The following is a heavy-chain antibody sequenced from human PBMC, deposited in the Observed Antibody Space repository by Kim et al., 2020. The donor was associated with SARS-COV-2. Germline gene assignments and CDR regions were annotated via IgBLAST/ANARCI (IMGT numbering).Heavy chain of an antibody. D-gene: IGHD5-12*01. CDR2: IWYDGSNK. Sequence: GGSLRLSCAASGFTFSSYGMHWVRQAPGKGLEWVAVIWYDGSNKYYADSVKGRFTISRDNSKNTLYLQMNSLRAEDTAVYYCARGLYGGYLVSNWFDPWGQGTLVTVSS. V-gene: IGHV3-33*01. CDR1: GFTFSSYG. J-gene: IGHJ5*02. CDR3: ARGLYGGYLVSNWFDP.